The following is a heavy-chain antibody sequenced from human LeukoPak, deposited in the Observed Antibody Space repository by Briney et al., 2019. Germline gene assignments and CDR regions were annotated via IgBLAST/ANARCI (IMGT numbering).Heavy chain of an antibody. D-gene: IGHD3-22*01. CDR1: GYTFTGYY. CDR2: INPNSGGT. CDR3: AREITMIVVVTNFDY. Sequence: ASVKVSCKASGYTFTGYYMHWVRQAPGQGLEWMGWINPNSGGTNYAQKFQGRVTMTRDTSISTAYMELSRLRSDDTAVYYCAREITMIVVVTNFDYWGRGTLVTVSS. J-gene: IGHJ4*02. V-gene: IGHV1-2*02.